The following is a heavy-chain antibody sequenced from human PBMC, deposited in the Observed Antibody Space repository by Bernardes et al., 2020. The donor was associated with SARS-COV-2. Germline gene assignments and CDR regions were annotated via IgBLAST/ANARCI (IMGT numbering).Heavy chain of an antibody. CDR2: FDPEDGET. J-gene: IGHJ5*02. D-gene: IGHD2-2*01. V-gene: IGHV1-24*01. CDR1: GYTLTELS. CDR3: ATGPALVPAAREAWFDP. Sequence: ASVTVSCKVSGYTLTELSMHWVRQAPGKGLEWMGGFDPEDGETIYAQKFQGRVTMTEDTSTDTAYMELSSLGSDDTAVYYWATGPALVPAAREAWFDPWGQGTMVTVSS.